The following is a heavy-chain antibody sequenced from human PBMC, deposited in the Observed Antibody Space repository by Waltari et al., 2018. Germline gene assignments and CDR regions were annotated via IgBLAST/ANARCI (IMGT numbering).Heavy chain of an antibody. CDR1: GYTFTSYD. D-gene: IGHD3-10*01. CDR2: MNPNSGNT. V-gene: IGHV1-8*01. J-gene: IGHJ6*02. Sequence: QVQLVQSGAEVKKPGASVKVSCKASGYTFTSYDLNWVRPATGQGLEWMGWMNPNSGNTGYAQKFQGRVTMTRNTSISTAYMELSSLRSEDTAVYYCARALLVRGVIINYYGMDVWGQGTTVTVSS. CDR3: ARALLVRGVIINYYGMDV.